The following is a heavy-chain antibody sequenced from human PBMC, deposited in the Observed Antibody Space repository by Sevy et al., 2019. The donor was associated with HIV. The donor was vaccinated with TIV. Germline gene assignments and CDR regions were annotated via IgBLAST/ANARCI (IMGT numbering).Heavy chain of an antibody. CDR1: GDSISSYY. D-gene: IGHD6-19*01. V-gene: IGHV4-59*01. J-gene: IGHJ4*02. Sequence: SETLSLTCTVSGDSISSYYWSWIRQPPGKGLEWIGSLYYSGITNYNPSLKSRVTISGDTSKNQFSLKLSSVTAADTAVYYCVRGLAYYFDYWGQGTLVTVSS. CDR3: VRGLAYYFDY. CDR2: LYYSGIT.